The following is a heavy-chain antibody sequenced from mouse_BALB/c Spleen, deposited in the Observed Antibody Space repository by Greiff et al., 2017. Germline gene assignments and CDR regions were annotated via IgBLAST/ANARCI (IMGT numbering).Heavy chain of an antibody. J-gene: IGHJ3*01. CDR1: GYTFTDYE. CDR2: IDPETGGT. D-gene: IGHD2-3*01. CDR3: TDGNYDAWFAY. V-gene: IGHV1-15*01. Sequence: VQLQQSGAELVRPGASVTLSCKASGYTFTDYEMHWVKQTPVHGLEWIGAIDPETGGTAYNQKFKGKATLTADKSSSTAYMELRSLTSEDSAVYYCTDGNYDAWFAYWGQGTLVTVSA.